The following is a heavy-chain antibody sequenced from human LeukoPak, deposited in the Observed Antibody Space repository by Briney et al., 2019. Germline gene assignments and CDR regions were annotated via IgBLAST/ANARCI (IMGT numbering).Heavy chain of an antibody. J-gene: IGHJ4*02. V-gene: IGHV3-23*01. CDR2: ISGSGGST. D-gene: IGHD5-12*01. Sequence: GGSLRLSCAASGFTFTSYSMSWVRQAPGKGLEWVSAISGSGGSTYYADSVKGRFTISRDNSKNTLYLQMNSLRAEDTAVYYCAKVSGGYDSSLFDYWGQGTLVTVSS. CDR3: AKVSGGYDSSLFDY. CDR1: GFTFTSYS.